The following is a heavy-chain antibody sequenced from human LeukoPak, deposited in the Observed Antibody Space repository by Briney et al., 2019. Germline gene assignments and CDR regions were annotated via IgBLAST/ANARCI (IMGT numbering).Heavy chain of an antibody. Sequence: PGWSLRLSCAVSGFIFSNYAMSWVRQAPGKGLEWVSAISGSGGTTYYADSVKGRFTISRDNSKNTLYLQMNSLRAEDTAVYCCANRQVVVVAPFDSWGQGTLVTVSS. CDR3: ANRQVVVVAPFDS. J-gene: IGHJ4*02. V-gene: IGHV3-23*01. D-gene: IGHD2-2*01. CDR1: GFIFSNYA. CDR2: ISGSGGTT.